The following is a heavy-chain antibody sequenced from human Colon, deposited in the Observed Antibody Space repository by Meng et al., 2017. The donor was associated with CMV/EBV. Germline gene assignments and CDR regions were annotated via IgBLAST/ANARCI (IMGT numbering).Heavy chain of an antibody. Sequence: GESLKISCVVSGFTFSNYSMSWVRQAPGKGLEWVSSISSSRNYTFYSGSVKGRFTISRDNTKKSLSLQMNNLRAEDTAVYYCARDYHTNGPPPLDFWGQGTRVTVSS. J-gene: IGHJ4*02. D-gene: IGHD1-1*01. CDR2: ISSSRNYT. CDR1: GFTFSNYS. V-gene: IGHV3-21*01. CDR3: ARDYHTNGPPPLDF.